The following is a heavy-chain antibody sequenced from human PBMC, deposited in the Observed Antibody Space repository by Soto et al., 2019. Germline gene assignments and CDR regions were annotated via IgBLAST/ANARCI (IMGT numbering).Heavy chain of an antibody. CDR1: GFTFSSYG. J-gene: IGHJ4*02. D-gene: IGHD3-3*01. V-gene: IGHV3-30*18. CDR3: AKDPGFHYDFWSGYYTYFDY. CDR2: ISYDGSNK. Sequence: GGSLRLSCAASGFTFSSYGMHWVRQAPGKGLEWVAVISYDGSNKYYADSVKGRFTISRDNSKNTLYLQMNSLRAEDTAVYYCAKDPGFHYDFWSGYYTYFDYWGQGTLVTVSS.